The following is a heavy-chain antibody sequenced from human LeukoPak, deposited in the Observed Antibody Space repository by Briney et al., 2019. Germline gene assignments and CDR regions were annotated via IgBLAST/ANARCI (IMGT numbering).Heavy chain of an antibody. V-gene: IGHV5-51*01. Sequence: GESLKISCKGSGYRFTNYWIGWVRQMPGKGLEWMGIIYPGDSDIRYCPSFQGQVTISADKSISTAYLQWSSLKASDTAMYYCAISLYFYNSSTYYYFDYWGQGTLVTVSS. D-gene: IGHD3-22*01. CDR2: IYPGDSDI. J-gene: IGHJ4*02. CDR3: AISLYFYNSSTYYYFDY. CDR1: GYRFTNYW.